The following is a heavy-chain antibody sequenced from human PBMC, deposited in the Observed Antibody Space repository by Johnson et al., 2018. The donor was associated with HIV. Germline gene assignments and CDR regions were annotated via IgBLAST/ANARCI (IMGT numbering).Heavy chain of an antibody. CDR2: ISYGGSYK. J-gene: IGHJ3*02. CDR1: GFTFSHYG. V-gene: IGHV3-30*18. CDR3: AKEAPGRWDLPMWAAFDI. Sequence: QVQLVESVGGVVQPGRSLRLSCAASGFTFSHYGMHWVRQAPGKGLEWVAIISYGGSYKYYADSVKGRFTMSRDISKNTLHLQMNSLRVEDTALYYCAKEAPGRWDLPMWAAFDIWGQGTMVTVSS. D-gene: IGHD1-26*01.